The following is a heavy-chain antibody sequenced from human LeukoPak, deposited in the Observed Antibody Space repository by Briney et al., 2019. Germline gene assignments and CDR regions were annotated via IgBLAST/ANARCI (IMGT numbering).Heavy chain of an antibody. Sequence: PSETLSLTCTVSGGSISSSSYYWGWIRQPPGKGLEWIGSIYYSGGTYYNPSLKSRVTISVDTSKNQFSLKLSSVTAADTAVYYCAREVTTPIQLIDYWGQGTLVTVSS. D-gene: IGHD5-18*01. V-gene: IGHV4-39*07. CDR2: IYYSGGT. J-gene: IGHJ4*02. CDR3: AREVTTPIQLIDY. CDR1: GGSISSSSYY.